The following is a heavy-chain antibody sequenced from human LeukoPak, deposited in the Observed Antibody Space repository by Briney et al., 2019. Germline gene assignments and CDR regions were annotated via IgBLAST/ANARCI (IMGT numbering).Heavy chain of an antibody. D-gene: IGHD3/OR15-3a*01. CDR1: GFSFRSHW. CDR2: INNAGRNT. J-gene: IGHJ3*02. CDR3: VRVSFGPDI. Sequence: PGGSLRLSCAASGFSFRSHWMHWVRQAPGKGLEWLSRINNAGRNTNYSDSVKGRFTTSRDNAKNMVYVQMNSLRVEDTAVYFCVRVSFGPDIWGQGTLVTVSS. V-gene: IGHV3-74*01.